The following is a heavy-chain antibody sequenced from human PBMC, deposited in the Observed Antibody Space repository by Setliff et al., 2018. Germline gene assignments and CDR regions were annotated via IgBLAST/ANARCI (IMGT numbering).Heavy chain of an antibody. V-gene: IGHV4-4*07. Sequence: PSETLSLTCTVSGGSISPYFWSWIRQPAGRGLEWVGRVYSSVYSSGITSYNPSLKSRVTISMDTSKNQFSLGLTSVTAADTAVYYCARVDFTMIQGVIGHWGQGTLVTVSS. CDR2: VYSSVYSSGIT. CDR1: GGSISPYF. CDR3: ARVDFTMIQGVIGH. J-gene: IGHJ1*01. D-gene: IGHD3-10*01.